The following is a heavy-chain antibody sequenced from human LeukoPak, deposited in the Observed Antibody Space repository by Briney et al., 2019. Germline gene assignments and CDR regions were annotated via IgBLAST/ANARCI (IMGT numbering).Heavy chain of an antibody. CDR1: GFTFSSYG. V-gene: IGHV1-18*01. Sequence: ASVKVSCKASGFTFSSYGISWVRQAPGQGLEWMGGISAYSGYTHYSQKLQGRVTMTTDTSTTTADMELRSLRSDDTAVYYCARVDLLTGYYFFDYWGQGTLVTVSS. CDR2: ISAYSGYT. J-gene: IGHJ4*02. D-gene: IGHD3-9*01. CDR3: ARVDLLTGYYFFDY.